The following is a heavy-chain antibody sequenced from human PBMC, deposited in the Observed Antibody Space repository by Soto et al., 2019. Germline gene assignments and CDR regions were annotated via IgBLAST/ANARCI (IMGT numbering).Heavy chain of an antibody. CDR3: AKDWGYDWSYDALDI. V-gene: IGHV3-9*01. Sequence: EVQLVESGGGLVQPGRSLRLSCAASGFTFDDYAMHWVRQAPGKGLEWVSGISWNSGSIGYADSVKGRFTISRDNAKNSLYLQMNSLRAEDTDLYYCAKDWGYDWSYDALDIWGQGTMVTVSS. CDR1: GFTFDDYA. J-gene: IGHJ3*02. CDR2: ISWNSGSI. D-gene: IGHD5-12*01.